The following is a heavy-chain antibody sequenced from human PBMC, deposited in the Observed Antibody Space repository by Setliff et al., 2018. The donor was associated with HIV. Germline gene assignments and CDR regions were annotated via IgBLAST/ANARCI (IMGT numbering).Heavy chain of an antibody. V-gene: IGHV3-66*02. D-gene: IGHD5-18*01. J-gene: IGHJ6*03. CDR2: IYSGGST. CDR1: EFTFSSYA. CDR3: ARDQWGYSYGYYYYYYMDV. Sequence: GGSLRLSCAASEFTFSSYAMSWVRQAPGKGLEWVSVIYSGGSTYYADSVKGRFTISRDNSKNTLYLQMNSLRAEDTAVYYCARDQWGYSYGYYYYYYMDVWGKGTTVTVSS.